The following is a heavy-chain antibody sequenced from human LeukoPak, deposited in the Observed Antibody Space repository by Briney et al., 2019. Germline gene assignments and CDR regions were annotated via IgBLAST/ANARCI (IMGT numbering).Heavy chain of an antibody. CDR3: ARQGELAIDY. CDR1: GGSIANYY. CDR2: IYNTGRT. Sequence: SETLSHTCSVSGGSIANYYWSWIRQSPGKGLEWIGFIYNTGRTNYNPSLQSRVTMSIDTSKNQFSLKLSSVTAADTAVYYCARQGELAIDYWGQGTLVTVSS. J-gene: IGHJ4*02. D-gene: IGHD1-26*01. V-gene: IGHV4-59*08.